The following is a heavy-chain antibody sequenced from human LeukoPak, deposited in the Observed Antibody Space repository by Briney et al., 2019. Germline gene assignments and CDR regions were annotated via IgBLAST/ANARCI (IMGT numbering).Heavy chain of an antibody. D-gene: IGHD6-19*01. J-gene: IGHJ4*02. CDR2: IYYSGST. Sequence: SETLSLTCTVSGDSISSSSYYWSWIRQPPGKGLEWIGSIYYSGSTYYNPSLKSRVTISVDTSKNQFSLKLSSVTAADTAVYYCARLFPMAGKFDYWGQGTLVTVSS. CDR1: GDSISSSSYY. V-gene: IGHV4-39*01. CDR3: ARLFPMAGKFDY.